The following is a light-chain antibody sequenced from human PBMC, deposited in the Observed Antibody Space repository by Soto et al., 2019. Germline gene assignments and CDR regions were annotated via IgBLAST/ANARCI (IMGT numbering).Light chain of an antibody. CDR1: QGIGNS. CDR3: QKYDSAPWT. Sequence: DIQMTQSPSSLSASVGDRVTITCWASQGIGNSLAWYQQKPGSVPNLLMYTASTLLSGVPSRFSGSGSGTDFTLTISSLQPEDVATYYCQKYDSAPWTFGQGTKVEIK. V-gene: IGKV1-27*01. CDR2: TAS. J-gene: IGKJ1*01.